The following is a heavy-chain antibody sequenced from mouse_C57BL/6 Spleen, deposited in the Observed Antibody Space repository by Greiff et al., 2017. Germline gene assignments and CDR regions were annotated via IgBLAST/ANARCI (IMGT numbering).Heavy chain of an antibody. CDR3: AGRSSDYFDY. Sequence: EVHLVESGGGLVKPGGSLKLSCAASGFTFSDYGMHWVRQAPEKGLEWVAYISSGSSTIYYADTVKGRFTISRDNAKNTLFLQMTSLRSEDTAMYYCAGRSSDYFDYWGQGTTLTVSS. D-gene: IGHD3-2*02. CDR2: ISSGSSTI. J-gene: IGHJ2*01. V-gene: IGHV5-17*01. CDR1: GFTFSDYG.